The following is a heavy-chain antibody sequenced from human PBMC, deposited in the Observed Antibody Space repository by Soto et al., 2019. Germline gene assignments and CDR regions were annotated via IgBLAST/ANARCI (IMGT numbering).Heavy chain of an antibody. V-gene: IGHV3-23*01. Sequence: PGGSLRLSCAASGFTFSSYAMSWVRQAPGKGLEWVSAISGSGGSTYYADSVKGRFTISRDNSKNTLYLQMNSLRAEDTAVYYCAKSDDYDYVWGWLGYWGQGTLVTVSS. CDR1: GFTFSSYA. CDR3: AKSDDYDYVWGWLGY. D-gene: IGHD3-16*01. CDR2: ISGSGGST. J-gene: IGHJ4*02.